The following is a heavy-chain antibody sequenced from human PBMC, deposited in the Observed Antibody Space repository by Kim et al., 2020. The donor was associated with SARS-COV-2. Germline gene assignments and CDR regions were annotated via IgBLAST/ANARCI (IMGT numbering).Heavy chain of an antibody. Sequence: SETLSLTCTVSGGSISSSSYYWGWIRQPPGKGLEWIGSIYYSGRTYYNPSLKSRVTISVDTSKNQFSLKLSSVTAADTAVYYCARRPLSPLLFLTGYYHFDYWGQGTLVTVSS. J-gene: IGHJ4*02. V-gene: IGHV4-39*01. CDR2: IYYSGRT. D-gene: IGHD3-9*01. CDR1: GGSISSSSYY. CDR3: ARRPLSPLLFLTGYYHFDY.